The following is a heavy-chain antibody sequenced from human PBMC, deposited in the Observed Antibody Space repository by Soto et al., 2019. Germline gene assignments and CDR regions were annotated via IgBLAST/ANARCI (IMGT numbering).Heavy chain of an antibody. CDR3: ARGGRIRASGWFDY. CDR2: IQQDGSEK. CDR1: RFTFSTYW. Sequence: EVQLVGSGGGLVQPGGSLRLSCAASRFTFSTYWMSWVLQAPGKGLEWVANIQQDGSEKYYVDSVKGRFTISRDNAKNSLYLQMNSLRAEDTAVYYCARGGRIRASGWFDYWGQGTLVTVSS. J-gene: IGHJ4*02. V-gene: IGHV3-7*03. D-gene: IGHD6-19*01.